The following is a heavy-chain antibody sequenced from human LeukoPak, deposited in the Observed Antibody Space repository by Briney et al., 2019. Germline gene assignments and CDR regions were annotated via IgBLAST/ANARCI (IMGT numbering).Heavy chain of an antibody. V-gene: IGHV4-59*01. CDR1: GGSISSYY. Sequence: SASLSLTCTVSGGSISSYYWGWVRQPPGKGLGWNGFIYYSGSNNHNHSHKGRVAISVDTTKSEFSLKPSSVTAADTGVYYCAGASRDDFWSGYSVGYFDYWGQGTLVTVSS. J-gene: IGHJ4*02. CDR2: IYYSGSN. D-gene: IGHD3-3*01. CDR3: AGASRDDFWSGYSVGYFDY.